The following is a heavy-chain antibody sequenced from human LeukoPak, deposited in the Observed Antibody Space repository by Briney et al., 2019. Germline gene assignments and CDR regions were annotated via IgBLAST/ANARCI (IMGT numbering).Heavy chain of an antibody. Sequence: ASVKVSCKTSGYTPTNYDINWVRQATGQGLEWKGWINPNSGEAVYAQKFQGRVTITRNTSIGTAYMELSSLRSEDTAVYYCARGRDDSSGYYLYYFDYWGQGTLVTVSS. CDR2: INPNSGEA. CDR3: ARGRDDSSGYYLYYFDY. V-gene: IGHV1-8*03. CDR1: GYTPTNYD. J-gene: IGHJ4*02. D-gene: IGHD3-22*01.